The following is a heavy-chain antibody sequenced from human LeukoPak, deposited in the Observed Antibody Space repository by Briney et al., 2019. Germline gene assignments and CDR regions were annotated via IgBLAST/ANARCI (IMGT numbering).Heavy chain of an antibody. D-gene: IGHD1-1*01. V-gene: IGHV1-2*02. CDR2: INPNSGGT. CDR3: ARGRGERRNDAFDI. CDR1: GYTFTGYY. J-gene: IGHJ3*02. Sequence: ASVKVSFKASGYTFTGYYMHWVRQAPGQGLEWMGWINPNSGGTNYAQKFQGRVTMTRDTSISTAYMELSRLRSDDTAVYYCARGRGERRNDAFDIWGQGTMVTVSS.